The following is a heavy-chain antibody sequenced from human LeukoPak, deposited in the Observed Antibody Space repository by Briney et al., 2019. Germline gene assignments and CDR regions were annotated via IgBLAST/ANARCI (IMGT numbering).Heavy chain of an antibody. CDR1: GYTFTDYY. CDR2: INPNSGGT. J-gene: IGHJ4*02. CDR3: TRALESDY. Sequence: ASVKVSCKASGYTFTDYYMNWVRQAPGQGLEWMGWINPNSGGTNYAQKFQGRVTMTRDTSITTAYMELSSLRSDDTAMYYCTRALESDYWGQGTLVTVSS. D-gene: IGHD1-1*01. V-gene: IGHV1-2*02.